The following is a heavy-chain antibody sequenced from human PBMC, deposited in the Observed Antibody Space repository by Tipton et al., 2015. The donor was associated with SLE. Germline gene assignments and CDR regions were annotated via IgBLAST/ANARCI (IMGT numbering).Heavy chain of an antibody. Sequence: TLSLTCAVYGGSFSGYYWSWIRQPPGKGLEWIGEINHSGSTNYNPSLKSRVTISVDTSKNQFSLKLNSVTPEDTAVYYCARDSLIWGQGTMVTVSS. CDR2: INHSGST. J-gene: IGHJ3*02. CDR1: GGSFSGYY. V-gene: IGHV4-34*01. CDR3: ARDSLI.